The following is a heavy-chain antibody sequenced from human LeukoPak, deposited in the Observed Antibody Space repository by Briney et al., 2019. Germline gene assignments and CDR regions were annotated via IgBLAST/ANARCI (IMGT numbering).Heavy chain of an antibody. CDR3: ARGSTSSSDMDV. V-gene: IGHV3-33*01. D-gene: IGHD2-2*01. J-gene: IGHJ6*03. CDR2: IWYDGSNK. CDR1: GFTFSSYG. Sequence: PGESLRLSCAASGFTFSSYGMHWVRQAPGMGLEWVAVIWYDGSNKYYADSVKGRFTISRDNSKNTLYLQMNSLRAEDTAVYYCARGSTSSSDMDVWGKGTTVTVSS.